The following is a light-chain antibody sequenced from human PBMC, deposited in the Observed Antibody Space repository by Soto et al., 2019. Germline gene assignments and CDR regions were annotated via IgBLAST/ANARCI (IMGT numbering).Light chain of an antibody. J-gene: IGKJ4*01. CDR3: QQRANWPLT. Sequence: EIVMTQSPATLSVSPGERATLSCRASQSVRSNLAWYQQKPGQAPRLLISGASTRATGVPARFSGSGSGTEFTLTISSLQSEDFAVYYCQQRANWPLTFGGGTKVEIK. CDR2: GAS. V-gene: IGKV3-15*01. CDR1: QSVRSN.